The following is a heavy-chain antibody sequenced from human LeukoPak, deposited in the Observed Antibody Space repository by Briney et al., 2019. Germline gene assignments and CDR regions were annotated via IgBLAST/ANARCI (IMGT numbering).Heavy chain of an antibody. CDR3: ARDDYNTLGYNFHY. CDR2: INWDNDGI. D-gene: IGHD1-1*01. Sequence: LRLSCVASGFTFADHAMHWVRRAPGQGLEWVTGINWDNDGIVYAASVRGRFTVSRDNAKNTLYLQMNRLRPEDTAFYYCARDDYNTLGYNFHYWGQGTLVTVSS. CDR1: GFTFADHA. V-gene: IGHV3-9*01. J-gene: IGHJ4*02.